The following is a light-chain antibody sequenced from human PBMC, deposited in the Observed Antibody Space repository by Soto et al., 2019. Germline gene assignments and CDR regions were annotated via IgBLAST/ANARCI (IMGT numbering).Light chain of an antibody. CDR2: DVS. Sequence: QSALTQPRSVSGSPGQAVTISCTGTSNDIGGYNYVSWYQQHPDKAPKLMIFDVSQRPSGVPDRFSGSKSGNTAFLTISGLQAEDEADYYCCSYAGSYTFVVFGGGTKLTVL. J-gene: IGLJ2*01. V-gene: IGLV2-11*01. CDR3: CSYAGSYTFVV. CDR1: SNDIGGYNY.